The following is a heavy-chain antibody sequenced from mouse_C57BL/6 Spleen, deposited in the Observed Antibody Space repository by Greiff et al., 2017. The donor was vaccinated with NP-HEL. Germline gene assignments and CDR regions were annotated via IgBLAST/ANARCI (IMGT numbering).Heavy chain of an antibody. Sequence: QVQLQQSGAELVKPGASVKLSCKASGYTFTSYWMHWVKQRPGQGLEWIGMIHPNSGSTNYNEKFKSKATLTVDKSSSTAYMQLSSLTSEDSAVYYCARGVTTLYYYAMDYWGQGTSVTVSS. V-gene: IGHV1-64*01. CDR1: GYTFTSYW. CDR3: ARGVTTLYYYAMDY. D-gene: IGHD2-1*01. J-gene: IGHJ4*01. CDR2: IHPNSGST.